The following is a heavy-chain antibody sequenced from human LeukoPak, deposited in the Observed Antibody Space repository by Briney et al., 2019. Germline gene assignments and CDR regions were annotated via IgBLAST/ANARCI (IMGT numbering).Heavy chain of an antibody. CDR3: ARVSSPWSRRDAFDI. CDR2: TYYKSKWYN. CDR1: GDSVSSNSAT. D-gene: IGHD1-26*01. V-gene: IGHV6-1*01. Sequence: SQTLSLTCAISGDSVSSNSATWNWIRQSPSRGLEWLGRTYYKSKWYNDYAVSVKSRITINSDTSKNQFSLQLSSVTPEDTAVYYCARVSSPWSRRDAFDIWGQGTVVTVSS. J-gene: IGHJ3*02.